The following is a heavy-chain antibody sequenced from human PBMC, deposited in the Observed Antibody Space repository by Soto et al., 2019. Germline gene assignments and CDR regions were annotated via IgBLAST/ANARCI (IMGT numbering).Heavy chain of an antibody. CDR2: INHSGST. D-gene: IGHD2-8*01. CDR1: GGSFSGYY. J-gene: IGHJ4*02. Sequence: TLSLTCAVYGGSFSGYYWSWIRQPPGKGLEWIGEINHSGSTNYNPSLKSRVTISVDTSKNQFSLKLSSVTAADTAVYYCARWVSAFDYWGQGTLVTVSS. V-gene: IGHV4-34*01. CDR3: ARWVSAFDY.